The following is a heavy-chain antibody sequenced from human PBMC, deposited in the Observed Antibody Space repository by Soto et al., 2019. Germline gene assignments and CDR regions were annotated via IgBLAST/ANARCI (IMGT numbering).Heavy chain of an antibody. CDR2: ISSSSSYI. CDR3: AMTGYSSGWYHYYYYGMDV. D-gene: IGHD6-19*01. CDR1: GFTFSSYS. V-gene: IGHV3-21*01. J-gene: IGHJ6*02. Sequence: GGSLRLSCAASGFTFSSYSMNWVRQAPGKGLEWVSSISSSSSYIYYADSVKGRFTISRDSAKNSLYLQMNSLRAEDTAVYYCAMTGYSSGWYHYYYYGMDVWGQGTTVTVSS.